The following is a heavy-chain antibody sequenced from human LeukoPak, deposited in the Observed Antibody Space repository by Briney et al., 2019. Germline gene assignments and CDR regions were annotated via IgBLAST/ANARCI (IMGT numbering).Heavy chain of an antibody. CDR2: IIPIFGTA. Sequence: SVKVSYKASGGTFSSYAISWVRQAPGQGLEWMGGIIPIFGTANYAQKFQGRVTITTDESTSTAYMELSSLRSEDTAVYYCARGASGWYTNWFDPWGQGTLVTVSS. V-gene: IGHV1-69*05. J-gene: IGHJ5*02. CDR1: GGTFSSYA. D-gene: IGHD6-19*01. CDR3: ARGASGWYTNWFDP.